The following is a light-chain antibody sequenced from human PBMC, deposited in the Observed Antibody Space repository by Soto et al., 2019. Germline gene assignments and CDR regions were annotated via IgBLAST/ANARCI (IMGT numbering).Light chain of an antibody. V-gene: IGKV3D-15*01. CDR3: QQYHNGPPIT. Sequence: EVVMTQSPATLSVSPGERATLSCRASQGVDSNLAWYQQTPGQAPRLLIYGASIRATGIPPRFRGSGSGTDFTLTISSLQSEDFAIYYCQQYHNGPPITFGQGTRLEIK. J-gene: IGKJ5*01. CDR1: QGVDSN. CDR2: GAS.